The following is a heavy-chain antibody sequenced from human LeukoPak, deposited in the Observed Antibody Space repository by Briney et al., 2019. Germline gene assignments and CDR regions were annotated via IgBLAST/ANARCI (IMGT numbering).Heavy chain of an antibody. D-gene: IGHD4-23*01. V-gene: IGHV3-7*01. Sequence: PGGSLRLSCAASGFTFSSNWMCWVRQDPGKGLEWVANINQDGSVKNYVDSVKGRFTISRDNAKNSLYLQMNSLRAEDTAVYYCVVTTRSYPFDYWGQATLVTVSS. CDR1: GFTFSSNW. CDR2: INQDGSVK. J-gene: IGHJ4*02. CDR3: VVTTRSYPFDY.